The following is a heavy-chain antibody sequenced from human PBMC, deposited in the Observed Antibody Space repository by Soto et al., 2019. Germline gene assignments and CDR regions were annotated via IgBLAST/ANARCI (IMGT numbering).Heavy chain of an antibody. J-gene: IGHJ4*02. Sequence: EVQLLESGGGLVQPGGSLRLSCTASGFTFNNYAMSWVRQSPGKGLEWVSAMSGSGGSTYYADSVKGRFTISRDTSKHTLYLQMNSLRAEDTDVYFCAKGLFGEFDYWGQGTLATGSS. CDR1: GFTFNNYA. D-gene: IGHD3-10*02. CDR3: AKGLFGEFDY. CDR2: MSGSGGST. V-gene: IGHV3-23*01.